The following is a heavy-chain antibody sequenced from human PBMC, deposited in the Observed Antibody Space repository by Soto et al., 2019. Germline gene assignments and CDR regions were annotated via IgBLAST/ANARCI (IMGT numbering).Heavy chain of an antibody. J-gene: IGHJ3*02. CDR3: ARPRRYGATDSFDN. CDR2: FIPIFGTA. D-gene: IGHD3-10*01. V-gene: IGHV1-69*01. CDR1: GGTFSSYA. Sequence: QVQLVQSGAEVKKPGSSGKVSCKASGGTFSSYAISWVRQDPGQGLEWMGGFIPIFGTANYAQKFQVRVTNTANEPTSTAYMELSSLSSEDTAVYYCARPRRYGATDSFDNWGQGTTVTVSS.